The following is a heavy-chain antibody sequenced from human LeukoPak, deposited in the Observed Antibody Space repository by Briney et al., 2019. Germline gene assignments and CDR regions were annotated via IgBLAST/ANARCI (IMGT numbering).Heavy chain of an antibody. CDR2: IRYDGSNK. V-gene: IGHV3-30*02. D-gene: IGHD5-12*01. CDR3: ARHAGRLRFRAHFDY. CDR1: GFTFSSYG. Sequence: GGSLRLSCAASGFTFSSYGMHWVRQAPGKGLEWVAFIRYDGSNKYYADSVKGRFTISRDNSKNTLYLQMNSLRAEDTAVYYCARHAGRLRFRAHFDYWGQGTLVTVSS. J-gene: IGHJ4*02.